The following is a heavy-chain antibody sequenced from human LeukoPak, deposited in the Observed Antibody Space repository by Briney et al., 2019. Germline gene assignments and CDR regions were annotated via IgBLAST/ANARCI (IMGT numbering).Heavy chain of an antibody. J-gene: IGHJ4*02. CDR1: GFTVSSNY. V-gene: IGHV3-53*01. D-gene: IGHD2-2*01. Sequence: GGSLRLSCAASGFTVSSNYMSWVRQAPGKGLEWVSVIYSGGRTYYANSVKGRFTISRDNSKNMLFLQMNSLRAEDTAVYFCASSASLVCLDYWGRGTLVTVSS. CDR3: ASSASLVCLDY. CDR2: IYSGGRT.